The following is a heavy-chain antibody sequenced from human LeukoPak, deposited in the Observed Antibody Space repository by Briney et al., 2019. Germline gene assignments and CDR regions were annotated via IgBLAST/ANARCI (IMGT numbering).Heavy chain of an antibody. J-gene: IGHJ4*02. CDR3: ARVQWGYYKGYYFDY. D-gene: IGHD3-9*01. CDR1: GGSISSYY. V-gene: IGHV4-59*01. Sequence: SETLSLTCTVSGGSISSYYWSWIRQPPGQGLEWIGYIYYSGSTNYNPSLKSRVTITLDTSKNQFSLKLSSVTAADTAVYYCARVQWGYYKGYYFDYWGQGTLVTVSS. CDR2: IYYSGST.